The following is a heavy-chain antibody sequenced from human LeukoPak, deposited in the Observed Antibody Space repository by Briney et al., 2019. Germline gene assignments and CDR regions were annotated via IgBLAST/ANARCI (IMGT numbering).Heavy chain of an antibody. D-gene: IGHD2-2*01. CDR2: IYRSGST. V-gene: IGHV4-38-2*02. CDR1: GYAISSGFL. Sequence: SETLSLTCAVSGYAISSGFLWGWIRQPPGKGLEWIGSIYRSGSTYYNPSLKSRITMSVDTSKNQFSLKLSSVTAADTAVYYCARDPRWLTPDCNSIGCYVNWFDPWGQGTLVTVSS. CDR3: ARDPRWLTPDCNSIGCYVNWFDP. J-gene: IGHJ5*02.